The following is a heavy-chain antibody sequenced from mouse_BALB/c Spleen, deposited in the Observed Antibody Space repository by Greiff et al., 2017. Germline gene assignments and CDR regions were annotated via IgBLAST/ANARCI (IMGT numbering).Heavy chain of an antibody. Sequence: VMLVESGPGLVAPSQSLSITCTVSGFSLTSYGVHWVRQPPGKGLEWLGVIWAGGSTNYNSALMSRLSISKDNSKSQVFLKMNSLQTDDTAMYYCASYYYYGSSSHYYAMDYWGQGTSVTVSS. CDR3: ASYYYYGSSSHYYAMDY. V-gene: IGHV2-9*02. CDR2: IWAGGST. J-gene: IGHJ4*01. D-gene: IGHD1-1*01. CDR1: GFSLTSYG.